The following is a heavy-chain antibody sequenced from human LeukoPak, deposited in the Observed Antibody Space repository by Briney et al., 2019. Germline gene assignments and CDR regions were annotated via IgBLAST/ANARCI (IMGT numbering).Heavy chain of an antibody. J-gene: IGHJ4*02. CDR1: RLTFNSNA. CDR2: ISDSGGSE. CDR3: ASHAHDYDSSGYFDS. Sequence: PGGSLRLSCVVSRLTFNSNAMYWVRQAPGKGLEWVSGISDSGGSEYYADSVKGRFSVSRDNSKHTVYLQMNSLRAEDTAVYFCASHAHDYDSSGYFDSWGQGALVTVSS. V-gene: IGHV3-23*01. D-gene: IGHD3-22*01.